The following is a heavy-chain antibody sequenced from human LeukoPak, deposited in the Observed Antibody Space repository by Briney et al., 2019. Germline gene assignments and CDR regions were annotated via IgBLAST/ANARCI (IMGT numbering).Heavy chain of an antibody. V-gene: IGHV3-7*01. CDR2: INQHGTAT. J-gene: IGHJ4*02. CDR1: FTFITYY. D-gene: IGHD1-7*01. CDR3: ARWNYAFDS. Sequence: GGSLRLSCAASFTFITYYMGWVRQAPGKGLEGVAHINQHGTATSYENSLTGRFTISRDNAKNSLHLQMNSLRVEDTAVYYCARWNYAFDSWGQGTLVTVSS.